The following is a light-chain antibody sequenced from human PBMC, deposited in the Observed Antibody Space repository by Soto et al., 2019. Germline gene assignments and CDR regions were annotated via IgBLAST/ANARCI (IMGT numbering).Light chain of an antibody. Sequence: QSALTQPPSASGSPGQSVTISCTGNSSDVGGYNYVSWYQQHPGKAPKLMIYEVTKRPSGVPDRFSGSKSGNTASLTVSGLQVEDEADYYCSSYVGGNNYVFGTGTKLTVL. J-gene: IGLJ1*01. CDR2: EVT. V-gene: IGLV2-8*01. CDR3: SSYVGGNNYV. CDR1: SSDVGGYNY.